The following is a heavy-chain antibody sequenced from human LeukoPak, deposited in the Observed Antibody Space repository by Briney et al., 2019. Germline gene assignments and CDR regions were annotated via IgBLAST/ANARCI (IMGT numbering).Heavy chain of an antibody. CDR1: GYTFTGYY. D-gene: IGHD6-19*01. CDR2: INPNSGGT. V-gene: IGHV1-2*02. CDR3: ARVQRMCSSGWFDY. Sequence: ASVKVSCKASGYTFTGYYMHWVRQAPGQGLEWMGWINPNSGGTNYAQKFQGRVTMTRDTSISTAYMELSRLRSDDTAVYYCARVQRMCSSGWFDYWGQGTLVTVSS. J-gene: IGHJ4*02.